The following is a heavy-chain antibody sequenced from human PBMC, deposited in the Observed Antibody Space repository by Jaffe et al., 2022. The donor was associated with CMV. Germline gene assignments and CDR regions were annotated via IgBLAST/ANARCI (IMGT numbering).Heavy chain of an antibody. D-gene: IGHD6-6*01. CDR3: ARGHRLWQLVRIKNWFDP. CDR2: INHSGST. J-gene: IGHJ5*02. Sequence: QVQLQQWGAGLLKPSETLSLTCAVYGGSFSGYYWSWIRQPPGKGLEWIGEINHSGSTNYNPSLKSRVTISVDTSKNQFSLKLSSVTAADTAVYYCARGHRLWQLVRIKNWFDPWGQGTLVTVSS. CDR1: GGSFSGYY. V-gene: IGHV4-34*01.